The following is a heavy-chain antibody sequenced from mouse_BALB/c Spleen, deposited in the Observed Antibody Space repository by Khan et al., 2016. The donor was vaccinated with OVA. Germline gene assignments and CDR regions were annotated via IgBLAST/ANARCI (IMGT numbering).Heavy chain of an antibody. Sequence: EVKLEVSGGGLVQPGGSMKLSCVASGFTFSNYWMNWVRQSPGKGLEWVAEIRLKSNTYATHYAESVKGRFTISRDDSKSSVHLHMHKLSTEYPGIYYCTTGFAYWGQGTLVTVSA. CDR1: GFTFSNYW. CDR2: IRLKSNTYAT. J-gene: IGHJ3*01. V-gene: IGHV6-6*02. CDR3: TTGFAY.